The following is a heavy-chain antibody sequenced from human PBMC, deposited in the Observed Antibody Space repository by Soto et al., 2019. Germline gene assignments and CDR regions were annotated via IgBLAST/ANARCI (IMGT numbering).Heavy chain of an antibody. Sequence: QITLKESGPTLVKPTQTLTLTCTFSGFSLSTSGVGVGWIRQPPGKALEWLALIYWDDDKRYSPSLKSRLTITKDTSKTQVVLTMTNMDPVDTATYYCAHGAQLLWFGELFSWFDPWGQGTLVTVSS. CDR3: AHGAQLLWFGELFSWFDP. D-gene: IGHD3-10*01. J-gene: IGHJ5*02. V-gene: IGHV2-5*02. CDR1: GFSLSTSGVG. CDR2: IYWDDDK.